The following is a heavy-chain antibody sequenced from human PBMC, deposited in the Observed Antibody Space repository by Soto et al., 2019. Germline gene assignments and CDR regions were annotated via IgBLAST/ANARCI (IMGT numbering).Heavy chain of an antibody. D-gene: IGHD3-10*01. CDR2: IWYDGSNK. Sequence: GGSLRLSCAASGFTFSSYGMHWVRQAPGKGLEWVAVIWYDGSNKYYADSVKGRFTISRDNSKNTLYLQMNSLRAEDTAVYYCARDGFRYGSGSYYNYRGAAFDIWGQGTMVTVSS. CDR3: ARDGFRYGSGSYYNYRGAAFDI. V-gene: IGHV3-33*01. J-gene: IGHJ3*02. CDR1: GFTFSSYG.